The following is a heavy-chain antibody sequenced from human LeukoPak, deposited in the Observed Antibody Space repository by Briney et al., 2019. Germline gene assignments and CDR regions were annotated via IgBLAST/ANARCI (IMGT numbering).Heavy chain of an antibody. D-gene: IGHD4-17*01. V-gene: IGHV4-34*01. Sequence: PGGSLRLSCAASGFTFSSYSMNWVRQAPGKGLEWIGEINHSGSTNYNPSLKSRVTISVDTSKNQFSLKLSSVTAADTAVYYCARFPPYYGDGGYWGQGTPVTVSS. CDR2: INHSGST. CDR3: ARFPPYYGDGGY. J-gene: IGHJ4*02. CDR1: GFTFSSYS.